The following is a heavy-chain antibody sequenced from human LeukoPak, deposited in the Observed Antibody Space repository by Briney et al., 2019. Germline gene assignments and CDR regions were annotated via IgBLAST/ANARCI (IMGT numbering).Heavy chain of an antibody. D-gene: IGHD2-21*02. CDR3: ARYGLTAALDF. J-gene: IGHJ4*02. V-gene: IGHV3-7*01. CDR2: IKPDGSEK. CDR1: GFTFSSSW. Sequence: PGGSLRLSSAASGFTFSSSWMSWVRQAPGKGLEWVANIKPDGSEKFHVDSVKGRFTISRDNSKSSLSLQMNSLRAEDTAVYYCARYGLTAALDFWGQGTLVTVSS.